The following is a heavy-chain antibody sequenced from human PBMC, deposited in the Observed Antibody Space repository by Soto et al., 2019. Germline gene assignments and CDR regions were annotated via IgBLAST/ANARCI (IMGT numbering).Heavy chain of an antibody. CDR1: GFTFDDYA. J-gene: IGHJ4*02. V-gene: IGHV4-59*01. CDR2: ISYSGNT. D-gene: IGHD3-3*02. Sequence: GSLRLSCAASGFTFDDYAMHWVRQGPGKGLEWIGYISYSGNTNYNPSLKSRVTLSADTSKNQLSLNLTSATAADTAVYYCARMERSKEGLAVYYYDYWGQGTLVTVSS. CDR3: ARMERSKEGLAVYYYDY.